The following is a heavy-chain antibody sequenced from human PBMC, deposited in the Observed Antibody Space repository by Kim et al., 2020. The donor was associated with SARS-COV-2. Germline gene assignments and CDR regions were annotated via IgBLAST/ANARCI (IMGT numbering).Heavy chain of an antibody. Sequence: SETLSLTCTVSGGSISSSSYYWGWIRQPPGKGLEWIGSIYYSGSTYYNPSLKSRVTISVDTSKNQFSLKLSSVTAADTAVYYCARANYYDSSGLGYWGQGTLVTVSS. J-gene: IGHJ4*02. CDR2: IYYSGST. V-gene: IGHV4-39*01. CDR3: ARANYYDSSGLGY. CDR1: GGSISSSSYY. D-gene: IGHD3-22*01.